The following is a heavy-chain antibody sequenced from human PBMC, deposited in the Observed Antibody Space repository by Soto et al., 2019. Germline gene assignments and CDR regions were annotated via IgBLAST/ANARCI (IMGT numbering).Heavy chain of an antibody. CDR3: ARDGILMRGRLDY. Sequence: EVQLVESGGGLVQPGGSLRLSCAASGFTFSSYGMSWVRQAPGKGLEWVANIKQDGSENYYVDSVKGRFTISRDTAKDSLYLQMNSLRAEDTAVYYCARDGILMRGRLDYWGEGTLVTVSS. CDR1: GFTFSSYG. CDR2: IKQDGSEN. V-gene: IGHV3-7*01. D-gene: IGHD1-20*01. J-gene: IGHJ4*02.